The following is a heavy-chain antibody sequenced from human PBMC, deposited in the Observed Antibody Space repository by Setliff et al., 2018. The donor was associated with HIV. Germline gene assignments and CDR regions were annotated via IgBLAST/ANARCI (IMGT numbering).Heavy chain of an antibody. CDR1: GYTFSNYV. V-gene: IGHV1-3*01. J-gene: IGHJ4*02. D-gene: IGHD3-22*01. CDR2: INVGNGNT. CDR3: ARVAPPYYYDSSGYYYFDN. Sequence: ASVKVSCKASGYTFSNYVMQWVRQAPGQRLEWMGWINVGNGNTKYSEKFQGRVTITRDTSASTAYMELNSLRSEDTALYSCARVAPPYYYDSSGYYYFDNWGQGALVTVSS.